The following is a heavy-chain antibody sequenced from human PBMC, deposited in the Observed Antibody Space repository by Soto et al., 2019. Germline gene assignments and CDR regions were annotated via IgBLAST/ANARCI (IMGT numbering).Heavy chain of an antibody. Sequence: ASVKVSCKASGYTFTSYGISWVRQAPGQGLEWMGWISAYNGNTNYAQKLQGRVTMTTDTSTSTAYMELRSLRSDDTAVYYCARDRGITIFGVVKSYYYYGMDVWGQGTTVTVS. V-gene: IGHV1-18*01. CDR2: ISAYNGNT. CDR3: ARDRGITIFGVVKSYYYYGMDV. J-gene: IGHJ6*02. CDR1: GYTFTSYG. D-gene: IGHD3-3*01.